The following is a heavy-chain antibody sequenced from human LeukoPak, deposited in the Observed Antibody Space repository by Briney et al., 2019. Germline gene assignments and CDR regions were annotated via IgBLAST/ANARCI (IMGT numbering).Heavy chain of an antibody. CDR3: ARAWYYYGSGSYDRFDP. CDR1: GGTFSSYA. CDR2: IIPIFGTA. V-gene: IGHV1-69*13. D-gene: IGHD3-10*01. Sequence: ASVKVSCKASGGTFSSYAISWVRQAPGQGLEWMGGIIPIFGTANYAQKFQGRVTITADESTSTAYMELSSLRSEDTAVYYCARAWYYYGSGSYDRFDPWGQGTLVTVSS. J-gene: IGHJ5*02.